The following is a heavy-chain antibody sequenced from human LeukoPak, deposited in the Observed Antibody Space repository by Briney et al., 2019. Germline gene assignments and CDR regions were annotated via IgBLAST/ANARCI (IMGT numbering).Heavy chain of an antibody. CDR1: GGSFSGNY. J-gene: IGHJ4*02. V-gene: IGHV4-34*01. CDR3: ARGSIYGSGYYFDY. CDR2: INHSGST. D-gene: IGHD3-10*01. Sequence: SETLSLTCAVYGGSFSGNYWSCIRQPPGRGVEWIGEINHSGSTNYNPSLKSRVTISVDTSKNQFSLKLSSVTAADTAVYSCARGSIYGSGYYFDYWGQGTLVTVSS.